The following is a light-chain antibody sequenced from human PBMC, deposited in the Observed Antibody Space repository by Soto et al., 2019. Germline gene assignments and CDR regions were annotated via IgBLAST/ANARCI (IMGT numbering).Light chain of an antibody. CDR3: PERSNWPRT. CDR1: QSVSSY. J-gene: IGKJ1*01. CDR2: DAS. Sequence: IVLTQSPATLSLSPGERATLSCRASQSVSSYLAWYQQKPGQAPRLLIYDASNRATGIPARFSGSGSGTDFTLPISSLEPEDFAVYYCPERSNWPRTFGQGTKLDIK. V-gene: IGKV3-11*01.